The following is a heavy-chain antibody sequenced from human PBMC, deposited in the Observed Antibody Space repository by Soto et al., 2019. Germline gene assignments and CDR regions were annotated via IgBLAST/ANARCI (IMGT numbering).Heavy chain of an antibody. J-gene: IGHJ4*02. CDR3: AKVEKQLWLSGRLY. CDR2: ISGRDDST. D-gene: IGHD5-18*01. CDR1: GFTFSTYA. Sequence: GGSLRLSCAASGFTFSTYAMSWVRQAPGKGLEWVSVISGRDDSTYYADSVKGRFTISRDNSKNTLYLQMNNLRAEDTAVYYCAKVEKQLWLSGRLYWGQGTLVTVSS. V-gene: IGHV3-23*01.